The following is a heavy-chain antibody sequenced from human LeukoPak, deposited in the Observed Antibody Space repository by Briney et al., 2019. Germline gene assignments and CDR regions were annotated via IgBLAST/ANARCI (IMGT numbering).Heavy chain of an antibody. J-gene: IGHJ4*02. CDR2: INHSGST. Sequence: SETLSLTCAVYGGSFSGYYWSWIRQPPGKGLEWIGEINHSGSTNYNPSLKSRVTISVDTSKNQFSLKLSSVTAADTAVYYCARDGSGYSYPPVFIYWGQGTLVTVSS. D-gene: IGHD5-18*01. V-gene: IGHV4-34*01. CDR1: GGSFSGYY. CDR3: ARDGSGYSYPPVFIY.